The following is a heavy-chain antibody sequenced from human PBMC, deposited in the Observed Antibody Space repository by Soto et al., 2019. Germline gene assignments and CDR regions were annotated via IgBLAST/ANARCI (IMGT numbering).Heavy chain of an antibody. V-gene: IGHV5-51*01. CDR1: GYSFTSYW. CDR3: ARRIVVVTATRTSYYYGMDV. CDR2: IYPGDSDT. Sequence: GESLKISCKGSGYSFTSYWIGWVRQMPGKGLEWMGIIYPGDSDTRYSPSFQGQVTISADKSTSTAYLQRSSLKASDTAMYYCARRIVVVTATRTSYYYGMDVWGQGTTVTVSS. J-gene: IGHJ6*02. D-gene: IGHD2-21*02.